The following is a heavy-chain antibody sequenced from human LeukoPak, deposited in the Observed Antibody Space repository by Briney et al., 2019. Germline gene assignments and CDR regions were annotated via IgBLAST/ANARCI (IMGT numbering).Heavy chain of an antibody. D-gene: IGHD3-22*01. CDR3: ARDQRYYDSSGTLL. CDR2: ISSSGSTI. Sequence: GGSLRLSCAASGFTFDTYEMNWVRQAPGKGLEGFSYISSSGSTIYYADSVKGRFTISRDNAKNSLYVPTESLSAEDTPVYYCARDQRYYDSSGTLLWGQGTLVTVSS. J-gene: IGHJ4*02. V-gene: IGHV3-48*03. CDR1: GFTFDTYE.